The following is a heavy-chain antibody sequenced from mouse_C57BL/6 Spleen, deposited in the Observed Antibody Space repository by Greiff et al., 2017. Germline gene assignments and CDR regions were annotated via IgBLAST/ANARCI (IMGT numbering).Heavy chain of an antibody. CDR2: FYPGSGSI. J-gene: IGHJ4*01. V-gene: IGHV1-62-2*01. Sequence: QVQLQQSGAELVKPGASVKLSCKASGYTFTEYTIHWVKQRSGQGLEWIGWFYPGSGSIKYNEKFKDKATLTADKSSSTVYMELSRLTSEDSAVFFCARHEASIYYGNRGAMDYWGQGTSVTVSS. D-gene: IGHD2-1*01. CDR3: ARHEASIYYGNRGAMDY. CDR1: GYTFTEYT.